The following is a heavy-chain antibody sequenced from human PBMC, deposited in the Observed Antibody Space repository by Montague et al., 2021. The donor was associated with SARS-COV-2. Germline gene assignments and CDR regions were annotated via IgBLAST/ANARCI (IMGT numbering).Heavy chain of an antibody. D-gene: IGHD3-10*01. CDR3: ARLRDGVVPSPILGVGPYYSYYYMDV. Sequence: SETLSLTCAVHGTSFSGYYWNWIRQHPGKGLEWIGEINHGGSTKYSPSLKSRLTISVDTSKNQFTLKLTSVAAADTAVYYCARLRDGVVPSPILGVGPYYSYYYMDVWGRGTTVTVSS. V-gene: IGHV4-34*01. CDR2: INHGGST. J-gene: IGHJ6*03. CDR1: GTSFSGYY.